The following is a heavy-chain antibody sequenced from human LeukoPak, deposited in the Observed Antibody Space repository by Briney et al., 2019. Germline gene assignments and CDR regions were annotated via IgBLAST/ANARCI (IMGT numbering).Heavy chain of an antibody. CDR1: GDSINSAAYY. Sequence: SQTLSLTCTVSGDSINSAAYYWSWIRQHPGKGLEWIGYIYYSGSTSYNPSLQSRFTISIDTSKNQFSLKLSSVTAADTAVYYCARDNDFWSGYYSFDFWGRGTLVTVSS. D-gene: IGHD3-3*01. V-gene: IGHV4-31*03. CDR3: ARDNDFWSGYYSFDF. J-gene: IGHJ4*02. CDR2: IYYSGST.